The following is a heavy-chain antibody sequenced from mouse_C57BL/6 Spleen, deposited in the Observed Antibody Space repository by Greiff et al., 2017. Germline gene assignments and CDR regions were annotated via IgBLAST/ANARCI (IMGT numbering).Heavy chain of an antibody. D-gene: IGHD2-5*01. J-gene: IGHJ4*01. CDR2: IYPGSGST. V-gene: IGHV1-55*01. Sequence: QVQLQQSGAELVKPGASVKMSCKASGYTFTSYWITWVKQRPGQGLEWIGDIYPGSGSTNYNEKFKSKATLTVDTSSRTAYMQLSSLTSEDSAVYYCARGGYSNGAMDYWGQGTSVTVSS. CDR3: ARGGYSNGAMDY. CDR1: GYTFTSYW.